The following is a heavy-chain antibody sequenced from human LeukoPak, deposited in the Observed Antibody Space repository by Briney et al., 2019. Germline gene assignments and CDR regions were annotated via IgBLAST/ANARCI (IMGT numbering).Heavy chain of an antibody. CDR3: ARHIAMVRGPPVSGWFDP. D-gene: IGHD3-10*01. J-gene: IGHJ5*02. Sequence: PSETLSLTCTDPDGSTSRYYWSWIRQPPGKELEWIGYIYYSGSTNYNPSLKSRVTISVDTSKNQFSLKLSSVTAADTAVYYCARHIAMVRGPPVSGWFDPWGQGTLVTVSS. V-gene: IGHV4-59*08. CDR1: DGSTSRYY. CDR2: IYYSGST.